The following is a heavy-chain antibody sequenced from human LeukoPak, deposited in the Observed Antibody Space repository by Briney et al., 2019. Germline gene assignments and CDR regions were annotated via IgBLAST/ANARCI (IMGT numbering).Heavy chain of an antibody. CDR2: IYHSGST. CDR1: GYSISSGYY. J-gene: IGHJ6*03. CDR3: ARSGYYDFWSGYYGAYYMDV. Sequence: PSETLSLTCAVSGYSISSGYYWGWIRQPPRKGLEWIGSIYHSGSTYYNPPLKSRVTISVDTSKKQFSLKLSSLTPPDTAPYYCARSGYYDFWSGYYGAYYMDVWGKGTTVTVSS. V-gene: IGHV4-38-2*01. D-gene: IGHD3-3*01.